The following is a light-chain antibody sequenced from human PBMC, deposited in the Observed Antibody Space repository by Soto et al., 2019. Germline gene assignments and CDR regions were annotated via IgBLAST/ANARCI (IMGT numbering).Light chain of an antibody. V-gene: IGKV3-20*01. Sequence: EIVLTQSPGTLSLSPGERATISCRASESVIKYLAWYQQKPGQAPRLLIHGASSRATGIPDRFSGSGSGTDFTLTINRLEPEDFAVYYRKQYSSSPPITFGQGKRLEIK. CDR2: GAS. CDR3: KQYSSSPPIT. J-gene: IGKJ5*01. CDR1: ESVIKY.